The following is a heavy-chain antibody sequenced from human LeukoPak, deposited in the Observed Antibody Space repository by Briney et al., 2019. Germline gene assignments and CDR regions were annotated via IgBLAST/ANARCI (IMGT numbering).Heavy chain of an antibody. CDR3: AKFWDSSGYYSIY. CDR1: GFTFSSYA. Sequence: GGSLRLSCAASGFTFSSYAMSWVRQAPGKGLEWVSAISGSGGSTYYADSVKGRFTISRDNSKNTPYLQMNSLRAEDTAVYYCAKFWDSSGYYSIYWGQGTLVTVSS. CDR2: ISGSGGST. J-gene: IGHJ4*02. D-gene: IGHD3-22*01. V-gene: IGHV3-23*01.